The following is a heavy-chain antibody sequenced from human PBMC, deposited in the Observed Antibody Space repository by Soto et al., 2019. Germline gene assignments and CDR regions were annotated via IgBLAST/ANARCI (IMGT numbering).Heavy chain of an antibody. CDR3: ARRATMVRGVIILSEIDY. Sequence: PSETLSLTCTVSGGSISSSSYYWGWIRQPPGKGLEWIGSIYYSGSTYYNPSLKSRVTISVDTSKNQFSLKLSSVTAADTAMYYCARRATMVRGVIILSEIDYWGQGTLVTVSS. V-gene: IGHV4-39*01. D-gene: IGHD3-10*01. J-gene: IGHJ4*02. CDR2: IYYSGST. CDR1: GGSISSSSYY.